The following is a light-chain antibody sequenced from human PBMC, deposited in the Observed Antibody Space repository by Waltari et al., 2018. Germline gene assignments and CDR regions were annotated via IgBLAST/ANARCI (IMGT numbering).Light chain of an antibody. CDR3: QQFSSFPWT. V-gene: IGKV1-5*03. CDR1: QTINNW. CDR2: KAS. J-gene: IGKJ1*01. Sequence: DIQMTQSPSSLSASVGDRVTITCRASQTINNWLAWYQQKPGKAPKRLIYKASTLESGVPSRFSGSGSGTEFTLTISSLQPGDFATYYCQQFSSFPWTFGHGTKVEIK.